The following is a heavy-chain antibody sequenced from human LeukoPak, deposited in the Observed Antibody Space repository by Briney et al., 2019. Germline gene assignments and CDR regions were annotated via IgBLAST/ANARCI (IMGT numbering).Heavy chain of an antibody. CDR3: ATSSGWYPKYFDY. CDR1: GFTFNTYP. J-gene: IGHJ4*02. Sequence: GGSLRLSCAASGFTFNTYPMSWVRQAPGKGLEWVSVIGGSGGDTYYADSVKGRFTISRDNSKNTLYLQMNSLGAEDTAVYYCATSSGWYPKYFDYWGQGTLVTVSS. CDR2: IGGSGGDT. V-gene: IGHV3-23*01. D-gene: IGHD6-19*01.